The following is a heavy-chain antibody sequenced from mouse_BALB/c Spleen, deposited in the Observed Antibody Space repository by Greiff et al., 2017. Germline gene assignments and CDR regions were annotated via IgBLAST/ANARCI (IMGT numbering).Heavy chain of an antibody. CDR3: ARSDYDRGVYAMDY. J-gene: IGHJ4*01. V-gene: IGHV5-17*02. Sequence: EVMLVESGGGLVQPGGSRKLSCAASGFTFSSFGMHWVRQAPEKGLEWVAYISSGSSTIYYADTVKGRFTISRDNPKNTLFLQMTSLRSEDTAMYYCARSDYDRGVYAMDYWGQGTSVTVSS. D-gene: IGHD2-4*01. CDR1: GFTFSSFG. CDR2: ISSGSSTI.